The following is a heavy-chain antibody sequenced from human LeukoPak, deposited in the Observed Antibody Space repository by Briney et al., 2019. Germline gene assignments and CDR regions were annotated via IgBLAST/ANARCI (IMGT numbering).Heavy chain of an antibody. CDR3: ATDLFPRNPLEWLLFDY. CDR1: GYTFTSYG. J-gene: IGHJ4*02. Sequence: ASVKVSCKASGYTFTSYGISWVRQAPGKGLEWMGGFDPEDGETIYAQKFQGRVTMTEDTSTDTAYMELSSLRSEDTAVYYCATDLFPRNPLEWLLFDYWGQGTLVTVSS. CDR2: FDPEDGET. V-gene: IGHV1-24*01. D-gene: IGHD3-3*01.